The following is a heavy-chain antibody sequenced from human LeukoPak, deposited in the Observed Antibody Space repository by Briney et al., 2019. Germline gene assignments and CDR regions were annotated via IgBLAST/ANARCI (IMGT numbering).Heavy chain of an antibody. Sequence: GGSLRLSCAASGFSFSSYWMHWVRQAPGKGLVWVSYINGEGTDARYADSVKGRFTISRGNAKNTVYLQMLSLRAEDTALYFCTRDNRGTYPIDYWGQGTQVTVSS. J-gene: IGHJ4*02. CDR2: INGEGTDA. D-gene: IGHD1-26*01. CDR1: GFSFSSYW. CDR3: TRDNRGTYPIDY. V-gene: IGHV3-74*01.